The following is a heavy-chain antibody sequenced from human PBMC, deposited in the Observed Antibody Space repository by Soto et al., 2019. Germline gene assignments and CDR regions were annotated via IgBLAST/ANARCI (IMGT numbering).Heavy chain of an antibody. J-gene: IGHJ4*02. V-gene: IGHV1-69*13. D-gene: IGHD3-16*01. Sequence: ASVKVSCKASGGTFSTFGISWVRQAPGQGLEWMGGIIPFFGTAKYSQKFEDRITITADESTNTVYMDLRSLTSEDTAIYYCARTAPMDAGDKYYYDFWGQGALVTVSS. CDR2: IIPFFGTA. CDR3: ARTAPMDAGDKYYYDF. CDR1: GGTFSTFG.